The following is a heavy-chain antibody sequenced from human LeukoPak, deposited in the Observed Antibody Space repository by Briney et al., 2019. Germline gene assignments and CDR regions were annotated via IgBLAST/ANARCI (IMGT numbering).Heavy chain of an antibody. Sequence: ASVKVSCKASGYSFNTSGISWVRQAPGQGLEWMGWISPYNYNTHYAQSLQGRVTMTTDTSATTAYMELRSLRSDDTAVYYCATSAYGGNSGYVYWGQGTLVTVSS. D-gene: IGHD4-23*01. CDR2: ISPYNYNT. J-gene: IGHJ4*02. CDR3: ATSAYGGNSGYVY. CDR1: GYSFNTSG. V-gene: IGHV1-18*01.